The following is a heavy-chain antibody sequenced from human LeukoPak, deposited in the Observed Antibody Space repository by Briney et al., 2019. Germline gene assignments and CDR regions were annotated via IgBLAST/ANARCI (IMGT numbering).Heavy chain of an antibody. J-gene: IGHJ4*02. Sequence: GGSLRLSCAASGFTFSSYAMSWVRQAPGRGLEWVSAISGSGGSTYYADSVKGRFTISRDNSKNTLYLQMNSLRAEDTAVYYCAKEQNYYDSSGYYPESFDYWGQETLVTVSS. D-gene: IGHD3-22*01. V-gene: IGHV3-23*01. CDR3: AKEQNYYDSSGYYPESFDY. CDR1: GFTFSSYA. CDR2: ISGSGGST.